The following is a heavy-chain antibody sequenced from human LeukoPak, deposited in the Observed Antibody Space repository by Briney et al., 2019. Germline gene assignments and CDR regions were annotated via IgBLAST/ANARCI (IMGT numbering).Heavy chain of an antibody. V-gene: IGHV3-30*04. J-gene: IGHJ4*02. D-gene: IGHD2-8*01. CDR1: GFTFSSYA. CDR3: ARDFTYCTNGVCYSFDY. CDR2: ISYDGSNK. Sequence: GGSLRLSCAASGFTFSSYAMHWVRQAPGKGLEWVAVISYDGSNKYYADSVKGRFTISRDNSKNTLYLQMNSLRAEDTAVYYCARDFTYCTNGVCYSFDYWGQGTLVTVSS.